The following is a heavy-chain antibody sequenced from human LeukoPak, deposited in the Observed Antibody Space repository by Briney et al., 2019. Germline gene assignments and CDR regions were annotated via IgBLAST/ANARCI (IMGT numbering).Heavy chain of an antibody. CDR1: GGSISSYY. D-gene: IGHD1-26*01. CDR2: IHYTGNT. J-gene: IGHJ4*02. CDR3: ARLGGATSPFGY. Sequence: SETLSLTCTVSGGSISSYYWSWIRQPPGKGLEWIGYIHYTGNTNYNPSLKSRVTISVDTSKNQFSLNLSSVTAADTAIYYCARLGGATSPFGYWGQGTLVTVSS. V-gene: IGHV4-59*08.